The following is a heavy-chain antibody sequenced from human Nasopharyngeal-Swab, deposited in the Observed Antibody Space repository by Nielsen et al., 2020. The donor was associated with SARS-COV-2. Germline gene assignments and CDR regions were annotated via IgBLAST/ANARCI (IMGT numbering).Heavy chain of an antibody. CDR2: IPQSGST. Sequence: SETLSLTCAVYGGSFSTYFWSWIRQSPGKGLECIVSIPQSGSTNYSPSLKSRVTISIDTSKNQFSLRLTSVTAADTAVFYCARGRTYGRGRGVFGVVQPYYFDSWGLGTLVTVSS. J-gene: IGHJ4*02. V-gene: IGHV4-34*01. CDR1: GGSFSTYF. D-gene: IGHD3-3*01. CDR3: ARGRTYGRGRGVFGVVQPYYFDS.